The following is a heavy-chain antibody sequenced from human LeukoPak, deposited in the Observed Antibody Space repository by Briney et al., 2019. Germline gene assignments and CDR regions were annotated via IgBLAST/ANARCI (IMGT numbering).Heavy chain of an antibody. J-gene: IGHJ5*02. D-gene: IGHD6-13*01. CDR3: AKDQGPYSSSWTNWFDP. CDR1: GFTFSSYG. CDR2: ISGSGGST. V-gene: IGHV3-23*01. Sequence: GGTLRLSCAASGFTFSSYGMSWVRQAPGKGLEWVSAISGSGGSTYYADSVKGRFTISRDNSKNTLYLQMNSLRAEDTAVYYCAKDQGPYSSSWTNWFDPWGQGTLVTVSS.